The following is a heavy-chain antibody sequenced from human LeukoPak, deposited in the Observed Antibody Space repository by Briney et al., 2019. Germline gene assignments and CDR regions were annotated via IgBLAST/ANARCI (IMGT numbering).Heavy chain of an antibody. D-gene: IGHD7-27*01. CDR1: GFSFSSYS. V-gene: IGHV3-48*01. Sequence: GGSMRLSCAASGFSFSSYSMNWVRQAPGRGLEWISYISSGSRTIFYADSVKGRFTISRDNAKNSLYLLINRLRANDTAVYYCARESITGDRDFDYWGQGTLITVSS. CDR2: ISSGSRTI. CDR3: ARESITGDRDFDY. J-gene: IGHJ4*02.